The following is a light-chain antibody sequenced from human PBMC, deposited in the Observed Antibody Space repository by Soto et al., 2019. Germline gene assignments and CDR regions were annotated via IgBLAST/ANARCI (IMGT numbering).Light chain of an antibody. V-gene: IGKV3-20*01. CDR3: HQYGSSPYT. Sequence: EILLTQAPGTLSLSPGDRATLSCRAIQSVSSSYLAWYQQKPGQAPRLLIYGASSRATGIPDRFSGSGSGTDFTLTINRLELEDFAVYYCHQYGSSPYTFGQGTKLEI. CDR2: GAS. J-gene: IGKJ2*01. CDR1: QSVSSSY.